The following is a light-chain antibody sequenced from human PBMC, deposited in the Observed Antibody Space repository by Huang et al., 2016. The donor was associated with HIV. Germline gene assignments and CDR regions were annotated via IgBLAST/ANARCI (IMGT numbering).Light chain of an antibody. CDR1: QSISDY. CDR3: QQYNNYPWT. V-gene: IGKV1-5*03. CDR2: NAS. Sequence: EIQMTQSPSTLSASVGDRVTITCRASQSISDYLAWYQQKPGEAPNLLFYNASSLEGGVPPRFSGSGSGTEFTLTISSLQADDVATYYCQQYNNYPWTFGQGTLVEIK. J-gene: IGKJ1*01.